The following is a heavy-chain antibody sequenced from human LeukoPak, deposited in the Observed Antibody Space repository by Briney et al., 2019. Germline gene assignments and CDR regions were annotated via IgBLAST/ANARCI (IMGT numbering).Heavy chain of an antibody. D-gene: IGHD3-10*01. Sequence: ASVKVSCKASGYTFTGYYMHWVRQAPGQGLEWMGWISPNSGGTNYAQKFQGRVTMTRDTSISTAYMELSRLRSDDAAVYYCARDLSYGSGSYGYGMDVWGQGTTVTVSS. V-gene: IGHV1-2*02. CDR2: ISPNSGGT. CDR1: GYTFTGYY. J-gene: IGHJ6*02. CDR3: ARDLSYGSGSYGYGMDV.